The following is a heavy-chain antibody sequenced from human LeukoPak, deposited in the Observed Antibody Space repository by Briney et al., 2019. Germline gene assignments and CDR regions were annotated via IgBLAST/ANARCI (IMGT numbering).Heavy chain of an antibody. J-gene: IGHJ5*02. CDR2: INPNSGGT. D-gene: IGHD3-3*01. V-gene: IGHV1-2*02. Sequence: ASVKVSCKASGYTFTCYYMHWVRQAPGQGLEWMGWINPNSGGTNYAQKFQGRVTMTRDTSISTAYMELSRLRSDDTAVYYCAKHIGDYDFWSGYLSWFDPWGQGTLVTVSS. CDR3: AKHIGDYDFWSGYLSWFDP. CDR1: GYTFTCYY.